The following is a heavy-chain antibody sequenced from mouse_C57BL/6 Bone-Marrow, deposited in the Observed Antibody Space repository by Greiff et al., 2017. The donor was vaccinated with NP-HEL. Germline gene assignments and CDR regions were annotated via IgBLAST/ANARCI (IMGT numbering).Heavy chain of an antibody. V-gene: IGHV1-5*01. CDR2: IYPGNSDT. J-gene: IGHJ1*03. CDR1: GYTFTSYW. D-gene: IGHD1-1*01. Sequence: EVQLQQSGTVLARPGASVKMSCKTSGYTFTSYWMHWVKQRPGQGLEWIGAIYPGNSDTSYNQKFKGKAKLTAVTSASTAYMELSSLTNEDSAVYYCTREEGITTVWDFDVWGTGTTVTVSS. CDR3: TREEGITTVWDFDV.